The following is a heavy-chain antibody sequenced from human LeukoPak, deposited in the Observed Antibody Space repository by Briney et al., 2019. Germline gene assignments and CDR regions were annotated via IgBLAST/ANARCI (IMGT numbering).Heavy chain of an antibody. J-gene: IGHJ4*02. V-gene: IGHV1-18*01. CDR2: IGAYNGNT. D-gene: IGHD4-17*01. CDR1: GYTFTSYG. CDR3: ASWVSYGDYDY. Sequence: GASVKVSCKASGYTFTSYGISWVRQAPGQGLEWMGWIGAYNGNTNYAQKLQGRVTMTTDTSTSTAYMELRSLRSDDTAVYYCASWVSYGDYDYWGQGTLVTVSS.